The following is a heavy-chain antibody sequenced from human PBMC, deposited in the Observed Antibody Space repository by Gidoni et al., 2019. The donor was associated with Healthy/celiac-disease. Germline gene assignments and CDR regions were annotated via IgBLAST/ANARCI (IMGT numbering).Heavy chain of an antibody. J-gene: IGHJ4*02. CDR3: ARTGYDSSGFDY. CDR1: GFTFSSYS. D-gene: IGHD3-22*01. Sequence: EVPLVESGGGLVTPGGSLSLSCAASGFTFSSYSMNWVRQAPGKGLEWVSSISSSSSYIYYADSVKGRFTITRDNAKNSLYLQMNSLRAEDTAVYYCARTGYDSSGFDYWGQGTLVTVSS. V-gene: IGHV3-21*01. CDR2: ISSSSSYI.